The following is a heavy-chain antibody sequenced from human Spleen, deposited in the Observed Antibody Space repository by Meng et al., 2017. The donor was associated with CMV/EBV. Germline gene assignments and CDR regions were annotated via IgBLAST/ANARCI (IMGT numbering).Heavy chain of an antibody. CDR2: ISGSGGST. Sequence: GESLKISCAASGFTFSSYAMSWVRQAPGKGLEWVSAISGSGGSTYYADSVKGRFTISRDNSKNTPYLQMNSLRAEDTAVYYCAKVGVSSDSSGPDAFDIWGQGTMVTVSS. D-gene: IGHD3-22*01. CDR3: AKVGVSSDSSGPDAFDI. V-gene: IGHV3-23*01. J-gene: IGHJ3*02. CDR1: GFTFSSYA.